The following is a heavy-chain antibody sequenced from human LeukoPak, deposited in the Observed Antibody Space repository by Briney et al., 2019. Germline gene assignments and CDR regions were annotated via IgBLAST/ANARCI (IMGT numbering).Heavy chain of an antibody. CDR2: IYYGRSA. CDR3: ARGQSREQQLVLGYFDY. J-gene: IGHJ4*02. CDR1: GGSISSQTYY. D-gene: IGHD6-13*01. Sequence: SETLSLTCTVSGGSISSQTYYWTWIRQPPGKGLEWIGSIYYGRSAYYNPSLKNRVTISVDTSKNQLSLKMNSVTAADTAVYYCARGQSREQQLVLGYFDYWGQGTLVTVSS. V-gene: IGHV4-39*02.